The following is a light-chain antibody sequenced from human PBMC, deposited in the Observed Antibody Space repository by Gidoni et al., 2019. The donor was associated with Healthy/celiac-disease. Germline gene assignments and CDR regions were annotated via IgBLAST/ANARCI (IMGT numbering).Light chain of an antibody. J-gene: IGKJ5*01. Sequence: EIVLTQSPATLSLSPGERATLSCRASQSVSSYLAWYQQKPGQAPRLLIYDASNRATGIPARFSGSGSGTDFTLTISSLEPEDFAVYYCQQRSNGSITFGQXTRLEIK. V-gene: IGKV3-11*01. CDR3: QQRSNGSIT. CDR2: DAS. CDR1: QSVSSY.